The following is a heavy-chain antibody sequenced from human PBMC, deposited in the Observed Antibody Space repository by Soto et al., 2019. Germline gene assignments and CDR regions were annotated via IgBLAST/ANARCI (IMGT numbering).Heavy chain of an antibody. Sequence: EMKLVESGGGLVQPGRYLRLYCATYGFTFEDYAVHWVRQAAGKGLEWVSGIWWNRDIIDYADSVKGRFIIFRDNANDSLYFQMASLRPGDTALSSCTKDVAWGGSHLNHALDLWGQGTMVSVTS. V-gene: IGHV3-9*01. J-gene: IGHJ3*01. D-gene: IGHD1-26*01. CDR3: TKDVAWGGSHLNHALDL. CDR2: IWWNRDII. CDR1: GFTFEDYA.